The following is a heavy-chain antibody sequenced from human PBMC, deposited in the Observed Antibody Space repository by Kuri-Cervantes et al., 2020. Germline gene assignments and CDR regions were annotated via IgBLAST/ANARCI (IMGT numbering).Heavy chain of an antibody. CDR2: ISAYNGNT. CDR3: ARFYDILTGYSTFGY. D-gene: IGHD3-9*01. V-gene: IGHV1-18*01. CDR1: GYTFTSYG. J-gene: IGHJ4*02. Sequence: ASVKVSCKASGYTFTSYGISWVRQAPGQGLEWMGWISAYNGNTNYAQKLQGRVTMTTDTSTSTAYMELSRLRSDDTAVYYCARFYDILTGYSTFGYWGQGTLVTVSS.